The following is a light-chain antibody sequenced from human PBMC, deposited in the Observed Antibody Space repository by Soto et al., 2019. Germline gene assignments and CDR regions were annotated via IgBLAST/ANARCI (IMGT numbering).Light chain of an antibody. CDR2: GAS. CDR3: RQYGRSLEFA. V-gene: IGKV3-20*01. CDR1: QTVSNNF. Sequence: IVLTQSPGTLSLSPGERATLSCRASQTVSNNFLAWYQEKPGRGPRLLIYGASTMATGIPDRFSGSGSGTDFPLTISRLDPEDFAVYYCRQYGRSLEFAVGGGTKVEIK. J-gene: IGKJ4*01.